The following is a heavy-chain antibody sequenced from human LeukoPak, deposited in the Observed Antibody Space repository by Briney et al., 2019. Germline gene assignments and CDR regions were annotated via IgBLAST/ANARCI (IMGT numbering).Heavy chain of an antibody. D-gene: IGHD2-2*01. J-gene: IGHJ6*03. Sequence: SETLSLTCTVSGGSISSYYWSWIRQPPGKGLEWIGYIYYSGSTNYNPSLKSRVTISVDTSKNQFSLKLSSVTAADTAVYYCAKVSRDIVVVPAAVHYYYYYMDVWAKGPRSPSP. CDR2: IYYSGST. CDR3: AKVSRDIVVVPAAVHYYYYYMDV. V-gene: IGHV4-59*01. CDR1: GGSISSYY.